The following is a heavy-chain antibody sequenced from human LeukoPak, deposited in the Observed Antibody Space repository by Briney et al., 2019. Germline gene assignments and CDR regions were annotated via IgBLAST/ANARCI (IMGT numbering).Heavy chain of an antibody. D-gene: IGHD1-1*01. CDR1: GFTFSSYA. J-gene: IGHJ4*02. CDR3: AKGLESTTYSPIDC. Sequence: GGSLRLSCAASGFTFSSYAMSWVRQAPGKGLEWVSAISGSGGSTYYADSVKGRFTISRDNSKNTLYLQMNSLRAEDTAVYYCAKGLESTTYSPIDCWGQGTLVTVSS. V-gene: IGHV3-23*01. CDR2: ISGSGGST.